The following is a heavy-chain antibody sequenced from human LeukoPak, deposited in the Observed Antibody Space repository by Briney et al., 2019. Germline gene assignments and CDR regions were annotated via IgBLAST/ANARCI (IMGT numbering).Heavy chain of an antibody. CDR1: GFTFSSYG. V-gene: IGHV3-21*01. Sequence: GGSPRLSCAASGFTFSSYGMNWVRQAPGKGLEWVSSISSSSSYIYYADSVKGRFTISRDNAENSLYLQMNSLRAEDTAVYYCARGGQQLASGYWGQGTLVTVSS. J-gene: IGHJ4*02. D-gene: IGHD6-13*01. CDR2: ISSSSSYI. CDR3: ARGGQQLASGY.